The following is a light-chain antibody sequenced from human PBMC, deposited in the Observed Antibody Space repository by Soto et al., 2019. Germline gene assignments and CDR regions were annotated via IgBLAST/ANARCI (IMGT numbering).Light chain of an antibody. CDR2: GAS. CDR1: QNVNAN. Sequence: EVVMTQSPATLSVSPGERATLSCRASQNVNANLAWYQQKPGQAPRLLIHGASTRATGIPARFSGSGFGTELILRISSLQSEDFAVYYCQQYNTWLWTFGQGTKVEGK. CDR3: QQYNTWLWT. J-gene: IGKJ1*01. V-gene: IGKV3-15*01.